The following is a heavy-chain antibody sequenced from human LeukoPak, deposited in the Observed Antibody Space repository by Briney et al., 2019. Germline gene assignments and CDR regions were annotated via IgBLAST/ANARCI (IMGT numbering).Heavy chain of an antibody. Sequence: ASVKVSCKASGYTFSSYYVHWVRQAPGQGLEWMGIINPSGGSTDYGQKFQGRVAITRDTSTSTVYMELSSLRSEDTAVYYCARDGACPGSSQKWPFDYWGQGTLVTVSS. CDR2: INPSGGST. CDR3: ARDGACPGSSQKWPFDY. CDR1: GYTFSSYY. V-gene: IGHV1-46*01. J-gene: IGHJ4*02. D-gene: IGHD6-13*01.